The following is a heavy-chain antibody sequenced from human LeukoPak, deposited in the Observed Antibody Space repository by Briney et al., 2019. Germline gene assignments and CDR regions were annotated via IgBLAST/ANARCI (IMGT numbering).Heavy chain of an antibody. CDR1: GGSITRYY. Sequence: SETLPLTCTASGGSITRYYWSWIRHPAGKGPEWIGRIYTSGSPHYNPSLKSRLTISIHTPKNQFSLRLSSVTAADRAVYYCARGWIFRRAAADAFDIWGQGTMVTVSS. CDR2: IYTSGSP. J-gene: IGHJ3*02. V-gene: IGHV4-4*07. D-gene: IGHD6-13*01. CDR3: ARGWIFRRAAADAFDI.